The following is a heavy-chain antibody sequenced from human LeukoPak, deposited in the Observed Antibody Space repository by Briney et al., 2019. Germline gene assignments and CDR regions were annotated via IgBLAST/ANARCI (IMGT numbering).Heavy chain of an antibody. Sequence: SETLSLTCTVSGGSISSSSYYWSWIRQPPGKGLEWIGYIYYSGSTNYNPSLKSRVTISVDTSKNQFSLKLSSVTAADTAVYYCARRERGGSFDYWGQGTLVTVSS. D-gene: IGHD1-1*01. CDR2: IYYSGST. CDR1: GGSISSSSYY. J-gene: IGHJ4*02. V-gene: IGHV4-61*01. CDR3: ARRERGGSFDY.